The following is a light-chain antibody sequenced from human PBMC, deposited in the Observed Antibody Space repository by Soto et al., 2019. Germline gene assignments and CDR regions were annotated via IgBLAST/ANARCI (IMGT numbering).Light chain of an antibody. V-gene: IGKV3-20*01. CDR1: QSVNSNY. CDR3: QQYGSSVRT. CDR2: AAS. J-gene: IGKJ1*01. Sequence: EIVLTQSPGTLSLSPGERATLSCRAGQSVNSNYLAWYQQRPGQAPRLLIYAASNRVTGIPDRFSGSGSGTDFTIPISRLEPEDFAVYYCQQYGSSVRTFGQGTKVELK.